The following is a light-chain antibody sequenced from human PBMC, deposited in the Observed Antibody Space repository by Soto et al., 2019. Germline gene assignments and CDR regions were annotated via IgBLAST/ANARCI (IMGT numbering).Light chain of an antibody. CDR1: NNDIGGYTY. CDR3: SSYSRSINYV. J-gene: IGLJ1*01. Sequence: QSALTQPPSASGSPGQSVTISCTGTNNDIGGYTYVSFYQQLPGKAPKLMIYEVNKRPSGIPDRFSGSKSGNTASRTVSGLQPEDEAEYFCSSYSRSINYVFGTGTKVTVL. CDR2: EVN. V-gene: IGLV2-8*01.